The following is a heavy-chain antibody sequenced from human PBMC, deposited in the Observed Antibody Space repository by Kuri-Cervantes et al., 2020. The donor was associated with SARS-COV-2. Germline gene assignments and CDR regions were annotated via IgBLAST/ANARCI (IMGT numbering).Heavy chain of an antibody. Sequence: AVKVSCKASGGTFISYAISWVRQAPGQGLEWMGGIIPIFGTANYAQKFQSRVTITAGESTSTAYMELRSLRSDDTAVYYCAREKSSLGRNRYYYYYMDVWGKGTTVTVSS. CDR2: IIPIFGTA. CDR3: AREKSSLGRNRYYYYYMDV. J-gene: IGHJ6*03. CDR1: GGTFISYA. V-gene: IGHV1-69*13. D-gene: IGHD7-27*01.